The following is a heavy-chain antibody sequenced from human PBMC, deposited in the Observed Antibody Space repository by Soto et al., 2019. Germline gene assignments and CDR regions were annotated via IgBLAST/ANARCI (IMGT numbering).Heavy chain of an antibody. CDR2: INPNSGGT. CDR1: GYTFTGYY. J-gene: IGHJ6*02. D-gene: IGHD3-22*01. CDR3: ARSHYYYDSSDAKGYYYYGMYV. V-gene: IGHV1-2*04. Sequence: GASVKVSCKASGYTFTGYYMHWVRQAPGQGLEWMGWINPNSGGTNYAQKFQGWVTMTRDTSISTAYMELSRLRSDDTAVYYCARSHYYYDSSDAKGYYYYGMYVWRQATSVTV.